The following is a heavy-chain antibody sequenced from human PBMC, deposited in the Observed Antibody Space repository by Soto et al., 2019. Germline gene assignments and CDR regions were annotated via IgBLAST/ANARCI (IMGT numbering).Heavy chain of an antibody. CDR2: IYYSGST. Sequence: QVQLQESGPGLVKPSETLSLTCTVSGGSISSYYWSWIRQPPGKGLEWIGYIYYSGSTNYNPSLKSRVTISVDTSKNQFSLKLSSVTAADTAVYYCARTRLRYYYYGMDVRGQGTTVTVSS. D-gene: IGHD2-21*02. J-gene: IGHJ6*02. CDR1: GGSISSYY. CDR3: ARTRLRYYYYGMDV. V-gene: IGHV4-59*01.